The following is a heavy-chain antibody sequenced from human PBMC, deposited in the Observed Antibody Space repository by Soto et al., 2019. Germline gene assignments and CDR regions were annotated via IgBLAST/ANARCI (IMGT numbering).Heavy chain of an antibody. D-gene: IGHD1-1*01. CDR1: GGSFSGYY. V-gene: IGHV4-34*01. CDR2: SNHSGST. Sequence: SATLPLTGAVCGGSFSGYYWSWISQPPGKGLEGSGESNHSGSTNYSPSLKSRVTTSVDTSKNQFSLKLSSVTAADTAVYYCARDGSTTPYYYYYGMNVWGQGTTVNVSS. J-gene: IGHJ6*02. CDR3: ARDGSTTPYYYYYGMNV.